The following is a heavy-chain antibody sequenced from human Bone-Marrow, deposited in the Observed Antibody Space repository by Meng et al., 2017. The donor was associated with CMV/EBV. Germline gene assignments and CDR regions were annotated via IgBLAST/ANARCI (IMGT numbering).Heavy chain of an antibody. CDR3: ARLWSGYYRAFFGY. V-gene: IGHV4-34*01. J-gene: IGHJ4*02. CDR2: INHSGST. CDR1: GGSFSGYY. D-gene: IGHD3-3*01. Sequence: SETLSLTCAVYGGSFSGYYWSWIRQPPGKGLEWIGEINHSGSTNYNPSLKSRVTISVDTSKNQFSLKLSSVIAADTAVYYCARLWSGYYRAFFGYWGQGTLVTVSS.